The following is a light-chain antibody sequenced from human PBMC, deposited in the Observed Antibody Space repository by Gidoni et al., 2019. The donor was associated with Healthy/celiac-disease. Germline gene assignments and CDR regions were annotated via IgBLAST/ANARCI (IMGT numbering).Light chain of an antibody. CDR3: QQYDNSALT. Sequence: DIQMTQSPSSLSASVGDRVTITCQASQDISNYLNWYQQKPGKAPKLLIYDASNLETGVPSMVSGSGSGTDFTFTISSLQPEDIATYYCQQYDNSALTFGGGTKVEIK. CDR2: DAS. V-gene: IGKV1-33*01. CDR1: QDISNY. J-gene: IGKJ4*01.